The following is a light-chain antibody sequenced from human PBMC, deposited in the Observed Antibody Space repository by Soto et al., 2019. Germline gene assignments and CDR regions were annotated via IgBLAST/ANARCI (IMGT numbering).Light chain of an antibody. CDR3: QQRSKWPLT. Sequence: SPGTLSLPPWQSATLSSRASQSVSSYLAWYQQKPGQAPRLLIYDASNRATGTPARFSGSGSGTEFTLTISSLEPEDFAVYYCQQRSKWPLTFGGGTKVDIK. J-gene: IGKJ4*01. CDR1: QSVSSY. V-gene: IGKV3-11*01. CDR2: DAS.